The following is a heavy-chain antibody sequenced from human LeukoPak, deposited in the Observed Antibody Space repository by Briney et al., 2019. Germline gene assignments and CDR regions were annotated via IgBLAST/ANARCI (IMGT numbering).Heavy chain of an antibody. Sequence: ASFKVSCKASGYTFTSYGISWEHQAPGQGFDWMGWISAYSGNTNYAQKLQGRVTMTTDTSTSTAYMELRSLRSDDTAVYYCARVRMAVAGNDYFDYWGQGTLVTV. D-gene: IGHD6-19*01. J-gene: IGHJ4*02. CDR1: GYTFTSYG. V-gene: IGHV1-18*01. CDR3: ARVRMAVAGNDYFDY. CDR2: ISAYSGNT.